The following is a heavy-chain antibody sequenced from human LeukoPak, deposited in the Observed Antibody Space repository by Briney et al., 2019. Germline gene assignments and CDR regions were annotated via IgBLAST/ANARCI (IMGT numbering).Heavy chain of an antibody. Sequence: PGGSLRLSCGASGFTFDDYWMSWVRQAPGQGLGWVANINQDGSEKYYLDSAKGRFTISRDNSENTLFLQMNSLRAEDTAVYYCAKDETISGVNYFYYWGQGTLVTVSS. J-gene: IGHJ4*02. V-gene: IGHV3-7*03. CDR1: GFTFDDYW. D-gene: IGHD3-3*01. CDR2: INQDGSEK. CDR3: AKDETISGVNYFYY.